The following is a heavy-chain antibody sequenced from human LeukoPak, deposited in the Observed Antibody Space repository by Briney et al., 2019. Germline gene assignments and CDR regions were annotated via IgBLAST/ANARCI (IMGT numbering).Heavy chain of an antibody. Sequence: GGSLRLSCAASGFTFSNYAMSWGRQAPGKGLEWVSAISGSGGSTYYADSVKGRFTVSRDNSKNTLYLQMNGLRAEDTAVYYCAKDYDFWSGYFTPRFDPWGQGTLVTVSS. V-gene: IGHV3-23*01. D-gene: IGHD3-3*01. CDR2: ISGSGGST. J-gene: IGHJ5*02. CDR3: AKDYDFWSGYFTPRFDP. CDR1: GFTFSNYA.